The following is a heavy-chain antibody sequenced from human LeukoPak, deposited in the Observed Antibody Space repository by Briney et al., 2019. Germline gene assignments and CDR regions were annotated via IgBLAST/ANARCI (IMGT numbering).Heavy chain of an antibody. J-gene: IGHJ4*02. CDR2: ISYDGSNK. CDR1: GFTFSTYT. D-gene: IGHD2-21*02. Sequence: GGSLRLSCAASGFTFSTYTIHWVRQAPGKGLEWVAVISYDGSNKYYADSVKGRLTISRDNSNNTLFLQMDSLRAEDTAVYYCAKGQGCGDGCYMFEHWGQGILVTVSS. CDR3: AKGQGCGDGCYMFEH. V-gene: IGHV3-30*04.